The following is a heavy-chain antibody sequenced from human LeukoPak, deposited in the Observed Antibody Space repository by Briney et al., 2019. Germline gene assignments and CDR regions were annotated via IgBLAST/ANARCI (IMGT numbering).Heavy chain of an antibody. CDR2: ISFDGSNK. CDR1: GFTFSSYA. V-gene: IGHV3-30-3*02. CDR3: AKQLGYCSDGSCYFPY. J-gene: IGHJ4*02. Sequence: PGGSLRLSCAASGFTFSSYAMHWVRQAPGKGLEWVAVISFDGSNKHYTDSVKGRFTISRDNAKNTLYLQMSSLRAEDTAVYYCAKQLGYCSDGSCYFPYWGQGTLVTVSS. D-gene: IGHD2-15*01.